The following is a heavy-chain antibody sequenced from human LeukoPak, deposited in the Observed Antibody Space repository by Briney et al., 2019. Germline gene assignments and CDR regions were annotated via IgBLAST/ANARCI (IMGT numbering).Heavy chain of an antibody. D-gene: IGHD3-10*01. J-gene: IGHJ4*02. CDR3: AKVANYYYGSESYYFFEH. V-gene: IGHV3-48*03. Sequence: PGRSLRLSCAASGFTFSSYEMNWVRQAPGKGLEWVSYISSSGSTIYYADSVKGRFTISRDNAKNSLYLQMNRLRAEDTAVYYCAKVANYYYGSESYYFFEHWGQGTPVTASS. CDR2: ISSSGSTI. CDR1: GFTFSSYE.